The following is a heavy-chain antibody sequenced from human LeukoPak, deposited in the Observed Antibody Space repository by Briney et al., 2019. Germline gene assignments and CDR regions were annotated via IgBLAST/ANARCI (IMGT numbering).Heavy chain of an antibody. D-gene: IGHD4-23*01. CDR3: ARGGRGGPELARRPRFDY. CDR1: GGSFSGYY. V-gene: IGHV4-34*01. Sequence: PSETLSLTCAVYGGSFSGYYWSWIRQPPGKGLEWIGEINHSGSTNYNPSLKSRVTISVDTSKNQFSLKLSSVTAADTAVYYCARGGRGGPELARRPRFDYWGQGTLVTVSS. CDR2: INHSGST. J-gene: IGHJ4*02.